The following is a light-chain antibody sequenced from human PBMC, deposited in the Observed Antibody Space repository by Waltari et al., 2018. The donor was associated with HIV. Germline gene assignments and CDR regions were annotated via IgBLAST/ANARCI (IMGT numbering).Light chain of an antibody. Sequence: EIVVTQSPATLSLSPGERATLSCRASQSVRSSNFAWYQQKPGQAPRLLIYGASNRATGIPDRFSGSGSGTDSTLTISRLEPEDFAVYYCQQYGSSRRWTFGQGTKVEIK. V-gene: IGKV3-20*01. CDR2: GAS. J-gene: IGKJ1*01. CDR3: QQYGSSRRWT. CDR1: QSVRSSN.